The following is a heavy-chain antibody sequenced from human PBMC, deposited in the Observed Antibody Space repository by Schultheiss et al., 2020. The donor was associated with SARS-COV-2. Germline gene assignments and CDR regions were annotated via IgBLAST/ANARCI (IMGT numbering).Heavy chain of an antibody. CDR1: GGSFSGYY. Sequence: SETLSLTCAVYGGSFSGYYWSWIRQPPGKGLEWIGEINHSGSTNYNPSLKSRVTISVDTSKNQFSLKLSSVTAADTAVYYCARDLRRTYGSDAFDIWGQGTMVTVSS. J-gene: IGHJ3*02. V-gene: IGHV4-34*01. D-gene: IGHD1-26*01. CDR2: INHSGST. CDR3: ARDLRRTYGSDAFDI.